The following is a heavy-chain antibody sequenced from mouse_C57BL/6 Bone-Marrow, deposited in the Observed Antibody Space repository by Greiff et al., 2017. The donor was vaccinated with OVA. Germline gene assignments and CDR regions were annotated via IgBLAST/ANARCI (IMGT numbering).Heavy chain of an antibody. CDR3: AVYYCGSSYGWYFDV. CDR1: GYTFTSYW. Sequence: QVQLQQPGAELVKPGASVKLSCKASGYTFTSYWMHWVKQRPGRGLEWIGRIDPNSGGTKYNEKFKSKATLTVDKPSSTAYLQLSSLTSEDSAVYYCAVYYCGSSYGWYFDVWGTGTTVTVSS. D-gene: IGHD1-1*01. V-gene: IGHV1-72*01. J-gene: IGHJ1*03. CDR2: IDPNSGGT.